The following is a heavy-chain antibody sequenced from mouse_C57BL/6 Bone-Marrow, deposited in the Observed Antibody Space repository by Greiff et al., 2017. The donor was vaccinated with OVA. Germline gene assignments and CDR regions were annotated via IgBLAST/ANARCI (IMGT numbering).Heavy chain of an antibody. V-gene: IGHV5-17*01. D-gene: IGHD1-1*01. CDR3: ARSTTVVGVDY. J-gene: IGHJ4*01. CDR1: GFTFSDYG. Sequence: EVQRVESGGGLVKPGGSPKLSCAASGFTFSDYGMHWVRQAPEKGLEWVAYISSGSSTIYYADTVKGRFTISRDNAKNTLFLQMTSLRSEDTAMYYCARSTTVVGVDYWGQGTSVTVSS. CDR2: ISSGSSTI.